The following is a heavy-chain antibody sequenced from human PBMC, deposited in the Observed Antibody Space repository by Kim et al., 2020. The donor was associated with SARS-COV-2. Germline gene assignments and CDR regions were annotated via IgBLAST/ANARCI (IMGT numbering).Heavy chain of an antibody. Sequence: GGSLRLSCAASGFTFSRYSMNWVRQAPGKGLEWVSSISSSSSYIYYADSVKGRFTISRDNAKNSLYLQMNSLRAEDTAVYYCARDKNGDYPFDYWGQGTLVSVSS. J-gene: IGHJ4*02. CDR3: ARDKNGDYPFDY. V-gene: IGHV3-21*01. CDR1: GFTFSRYS. CDR2: ISSSSSYI. D-gene: IGHD4-17*01.